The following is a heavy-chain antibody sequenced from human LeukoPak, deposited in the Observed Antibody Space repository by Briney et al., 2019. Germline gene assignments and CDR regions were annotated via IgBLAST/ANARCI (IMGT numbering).Heavy chain of an antibody. D-gene: IGHD3-3*01. J-gene: IGHJ4*02. Sequence: GASVKVSCKASGYTFTSGYIHWVRQAPGQGLEWLGIINPSGGRTTYGQNFQGRVTMTRDTSTSTVYMELSSLRSEDTAVYYCARRSRFLDYWGQGTLVTVSS. V-gene: IGHV1-46*01. CDR1: GYTFTSGY. CDR2: INPSGGRT. CDR3: ARRSRFLDY.